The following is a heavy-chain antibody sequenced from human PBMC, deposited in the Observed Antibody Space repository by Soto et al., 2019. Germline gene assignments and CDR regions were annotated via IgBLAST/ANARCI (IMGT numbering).Heavy chain of an antibody. V-gene: IGHV4-4*02. CDR3: ARLGVTATRFDY. CDR2: IFHGGMT. D-gene: IGHD4-4*01. J-gene: IGHJ4*02. CDR1: GCTISSNNL. Sequence: PSGTLSLTCAASGCTISSNNLQNWVRQPPGKGLEWLGEIFHGGMTNFNPSRKSPASLSVDKSKHQFSLKLASVTAAEMAVYYRARLGVTATRFDYWGQGALVT.